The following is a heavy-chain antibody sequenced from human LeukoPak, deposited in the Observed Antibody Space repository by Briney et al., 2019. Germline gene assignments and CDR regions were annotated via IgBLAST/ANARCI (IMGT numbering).Heavy chain of an antibody. CDR1: GYTLTELS. CDR3: ATEELERGWAYSDY. V-gene: IGHV1-24*01. D-gene: IGHD1-1*01. CDR2: FDPEDGET. J-gene: IGHJ4*02. Sequence: ASVKVSCKVSGYTLTELSMHWVRQAPGKGLEWMGGFDPEDGETIYAQKFQGRVTMTEDTSTDTAYMELSSLRSEDTAEYYCATEELERGWAYSDYWGQGTLVTVSS.